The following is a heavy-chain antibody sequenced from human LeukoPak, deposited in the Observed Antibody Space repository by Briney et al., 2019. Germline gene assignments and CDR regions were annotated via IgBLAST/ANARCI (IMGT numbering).Heavy chain of an antibody. V-gene: IGHV3-30*18. CDR2: LSYDGTNK. CDR3: AKDLAYYDSSGDYYPAFDI. J-gene: IGHJ3*02. CDR1: GFTFGDYG. D-gene: IGHD3-22*01. Sequence: GRSLRLSCAVSGFTFGDYGMHWVRQAPGKGLEWLAVLSYDGTNKYYADYVKGRFTISRDNSENTLYLQMNSLRAEDTAIYYCAKDLAYYDSSGDYYPAFDIWGQGTMVTVSS.